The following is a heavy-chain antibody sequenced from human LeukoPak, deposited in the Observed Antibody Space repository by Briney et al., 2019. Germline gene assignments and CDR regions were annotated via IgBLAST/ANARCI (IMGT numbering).Heavy chain of an antibody. CDR2: IYHSGST. V-gene: IGHV4-34*01. D-gene: IGHD2-15*01. Sequence: SETLSLTCAVSGGSFSGYYWSWIRQPPGKGLEWIGQIYHSGSTTYNPSLKSRVTISLDTSKNQFSLKLTSVTAADTAVYYCARAILGYCSGGSCPGPRYYYMDVWGKGTTVTISS. J-gene: IGHJ6*03. CDR3: ARAILGYCSGGSCPGPRYYYMDV. CDR1: GGSFSGYY.